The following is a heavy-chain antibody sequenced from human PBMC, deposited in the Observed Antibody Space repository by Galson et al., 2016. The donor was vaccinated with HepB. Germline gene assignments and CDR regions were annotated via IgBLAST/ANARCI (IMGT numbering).Heavy chain of an antibody. Sequence: SLRLSCAASGFIFDDYSMHWVRQIPGKGLEWVSGINWNSARVDYAGSVKGRFTIPRDKNSLFLQMNSLRPEDTALYYCAKEDGGFNFDPWGQGTLVTVSS. V-gene: IGHV3-9*01. D-gene: IGHD2-15*01. CDR3: AKEDGGFNFDP. CDR1: GFIFDDYS. CDR2: INWNSARV. J-gene: IGHJ5*02.